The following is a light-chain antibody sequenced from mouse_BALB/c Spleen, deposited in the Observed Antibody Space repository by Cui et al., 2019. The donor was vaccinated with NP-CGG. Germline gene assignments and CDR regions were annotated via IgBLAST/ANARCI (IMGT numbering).Light chain of an antibody. CDR3: ALWYSNHWV. CDR1: TGAVTTNNY. Sequence: QVVLPQEPALTTSPGETVTLTCRSSTGAVTTNNYANWVQEKPDHLFTGLIGGTNNRAPGVPARFSGSLIGDKAALTITGAQTEDEAIYFCALWYSNHWVFGGGTKLTVL. J-gene: IGLJ1*01. V-gene: IGLV1*01. CDR2: GTN.